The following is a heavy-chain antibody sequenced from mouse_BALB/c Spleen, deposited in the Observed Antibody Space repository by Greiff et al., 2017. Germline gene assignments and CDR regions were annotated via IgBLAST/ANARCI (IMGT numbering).Heavy chain of an antibody. CDR2: IDPANGNT. V-gene: IGHV14-3*02. Sequence: EVQLKESGAELVKPGASVKLSCTASGFNIKDTYMHWVKQRPEQGLEWIGRIDPANGNTKYDPKFQGKATITADTSSNTAYLQLSSLTSEDTAVYYCAHSLLRLLVDYWGQGTSVTVSS. CDR1: GFNIKDTY. CDR3: AHSLLRLLVDY. D-gene: IGHD1-2*01. J-gene: IGHJ4*01.